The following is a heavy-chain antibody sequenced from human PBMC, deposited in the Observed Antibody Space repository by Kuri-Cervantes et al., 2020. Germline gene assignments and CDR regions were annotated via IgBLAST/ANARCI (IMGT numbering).Heavy chain of an antibody. CDR1: GGSVSSGSYY. J-gene: IGHJ2*01. D-gene: IGHD3-9*01. V-gene: IGHV4-61*01. CDR3: ARDFYHDILTGYFRYFDL. Sequence: GSLRLSCTVSGGSVSSGSYYWSWIRQPPGKGLEWIGYIYYSGSTNYNPSLKSRVTISVDTSKNQLSLKLSSVTAADTAVYYCARDFYHDILTGYFRYFDLWGRGTLVTVSS. CDR2: IYYSGST.